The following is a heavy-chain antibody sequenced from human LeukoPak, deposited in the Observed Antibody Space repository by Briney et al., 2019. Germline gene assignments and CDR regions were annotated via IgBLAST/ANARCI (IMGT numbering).Heavy chain of an antibody. V-gene: IGHV3-30*02. Sequence: PGGSLRLSCAASGFTFSSYGMHWVRQAPGKGLEGVAFIRYDGSNKYYADSVKGRFTISRDNSKNTLYLQMNSLRAEDTAVYYCAKEGPNINWFDPWGQATLVAVSS. CDR2: IRYDGSNK. CDR1: GFTFSSYG. J-gene: IGHJ5*02. CDR3: AKEGPNINWFDP. D-gene: IGHD2/OR15-2a*01.